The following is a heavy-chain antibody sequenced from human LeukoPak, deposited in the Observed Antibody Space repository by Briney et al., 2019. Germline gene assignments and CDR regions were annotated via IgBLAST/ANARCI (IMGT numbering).Heavy chain of an antibody. V-gene: IGHV4-59*01. Sequence: SETLSLTRTVSGGSISSYYWSWIRQPPGKGLEWIGYIYYSGSTNYNPSLKSRVTISVDTSKNQFSLKLSSVTAADTAVYYCARGRGPMITFGGVIVYFDYWGQGTLVTVSS. CDR1: GGSISSYY. CDR3: ARGRGPMITFGGVIVYFDY. J-gene: IGHJ4*02. D-gene: IGHD3-16*02. CDR2: IYYSGST.